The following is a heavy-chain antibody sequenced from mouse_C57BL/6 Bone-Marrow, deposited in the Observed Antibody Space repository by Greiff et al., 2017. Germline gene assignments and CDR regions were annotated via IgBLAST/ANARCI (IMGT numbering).Heavy chain of an antibody. Sequence: QVQLQQSGPELVKPGASVKISCKASGYAFSSSWMNWVKQRPGKGLEWIGRIYPGDGDTNYNGKFKGKATLTADKSSSTAYMQLSSLTSEDSAVYFWARGDYDVPLFAYWGQGTLVTVSA. J-gene: IGHJ3*01. CDR3: ARGDYDVPLFAY. CDR2: IYPGDGDT. CDR1: GYAFSSSW. D-gene: IGHD2-4*01. V-gene: IGHV1-82*01.